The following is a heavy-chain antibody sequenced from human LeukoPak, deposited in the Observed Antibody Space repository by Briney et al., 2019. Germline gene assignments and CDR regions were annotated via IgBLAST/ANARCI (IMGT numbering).Heavy chain of an antibody. J-gene: IGHJ3*02. V-gene: IGHV4-39*01. CDR1: GGFISSSDYF. CDR2: IYYSGST. CDR3: ASRRGSFDAFDI. Sequence: PSETLSLTCTVSGGFISSSDYFWGWIRQPPGTGLEWIGSIYYSGSTYYNPSLKSRVTISVDTSKNQFTLKLSSVTAADTAVYYCASRRGSFDAFDIWGQGTMVTVSS.